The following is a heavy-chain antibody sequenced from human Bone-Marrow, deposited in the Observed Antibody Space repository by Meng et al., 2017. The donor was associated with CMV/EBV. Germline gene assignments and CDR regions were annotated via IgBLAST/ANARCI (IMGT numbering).Heavy chain of an antibody. V-gene: IGHV1-2*02. D-gene: IGHD3-9*01. Sequence: ASVKVSCKASGYTFTGYYMHWVRQAPGQGLEWMGWINPNSGGTNYAQKFQGRVTMTRDTSISTAYMELSRLRSDDTAVYCCARDFLLQGFGRYFDWPRYYYGMDVWGQGTTVTVSS. J-gene: IGHJ6*02. CDR1: GYTFTGYY. CDR2: INPNSGGT. CDR3: ARDFLLQGFGRYFDWPRYYYGMDV.